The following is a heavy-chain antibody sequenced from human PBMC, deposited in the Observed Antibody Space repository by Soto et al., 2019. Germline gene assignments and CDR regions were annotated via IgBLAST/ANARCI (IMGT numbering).Heavy chain of an antibody. CDR3: TTDSADIVVVPATFGMDV. V-gene: IGHV3-15*01. J-gene: IGHJ6*02. Sequence: PGGSLRLSCAASGLTFSNAWMTWVRQAPGKGLEWVGRIKSITDGGTTDYAAPVKGRFTISRDDSKDTLYLQMNNLRTEDTAVYHCTTDSADIVVVPATFGMDVWGQGTTVTVSS. D-gene: IGHD2-2*01. CDR2: IKSITDGGTT. CDR1: GLTFSNAW.